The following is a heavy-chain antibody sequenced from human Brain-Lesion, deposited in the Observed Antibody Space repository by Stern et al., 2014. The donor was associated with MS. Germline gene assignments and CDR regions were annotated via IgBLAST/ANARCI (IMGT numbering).Heavy chain of an antibody. J-gene: IGHJ5*02. CDR2: MYYGGSP. CDR1: GYSITSAAFS. V-gene: IGHV4-30-2*01. Sequence: VQLVESVSGLVKPSQTLPLTCSVSGYSITSAAFSWTWIRQAPGKGLEWIGDMYYGGSPLYNPSLRSRGNIFGDPARNQFSLRLNSVAAADTAVYYCARGRGRVHPPLDPWGQGTLVTVSS. D-gene: IGHD2-15*01. CDR3: ARGRGRVHPPLDP.